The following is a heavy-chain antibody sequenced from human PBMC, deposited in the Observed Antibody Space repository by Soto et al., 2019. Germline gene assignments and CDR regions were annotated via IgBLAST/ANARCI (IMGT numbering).Heavy chain of an antibody. J-gene: IGHJ4*02. CDR3: ARYHPAWKYYFDY. CDR1: GFTFSSYG. CDR2: IWYDGSNK. D-gene: IGHD1-1*01. V-gene: IGHV3-33*01. Sequence: GGSLRLSCAASGFTFSSYGMHWVRQAPGKGLEWVAVIWYDGSNKYYADSVKGRFTISRDNSKNTLYLQMNSLRAEDTAVYYCARYHPAWKYYFDYWGQGTLVTVSS.